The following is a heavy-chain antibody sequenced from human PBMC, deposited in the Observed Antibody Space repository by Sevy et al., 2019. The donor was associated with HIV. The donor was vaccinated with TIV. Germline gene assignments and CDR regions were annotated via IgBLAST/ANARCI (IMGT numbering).Heavy chain of an antibody. D-gene: IGHD5-12*01. CDR3: ASAPSIRSGDDSLNWFAP. V-gene: IGHV4-59*01. Sequence: SETLSLTCTVSGGSISAYYWSWIRQPPGKGLEWIGYIHYTGNTKYNPSLESRVTISVDTSKNQFSLKLSSVTAADTALDYCASAPSIRSGDDSLNWFAPWGQGTLVTVSS. J-gene: IGHJ5*02. CDR1: GGSISAYY. CDR2: IHYTGNT.